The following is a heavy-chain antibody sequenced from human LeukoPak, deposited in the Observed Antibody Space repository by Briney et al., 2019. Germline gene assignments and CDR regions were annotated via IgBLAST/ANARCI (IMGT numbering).Heavy chain of an antibody. Sequence: PSETLSLTCAVYGGSFSGYYWSWIRQPPGKGLGWIGEINHSGSTNYNPSLKSRVTISVDTSKNQFSLKLSSVTAADTAVYYCARVQHRLRGLVRRAFDYWGQGTLVTVSS. D-gene: IGHD6-19*01. J-gene: IGHJ4*02. V-gene: IGHV4-34*01. CDR2: INHSGST. CDR3: ARVQHRLRGLVRRAFDY. CDR1: GGSFSGYY.